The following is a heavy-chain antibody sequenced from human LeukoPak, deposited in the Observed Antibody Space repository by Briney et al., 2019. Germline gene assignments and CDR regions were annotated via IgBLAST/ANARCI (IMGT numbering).Heavy chain of an antibody. D-gene: IGHD4-17*01. J-gene: IGHJ4*02. CDR1: GFTFSLYT. Sequence: PGGSLRLSCAPSGFTFSLYTMSWVRQAPGKGLEWVSGIGGNGGRTYYADSVKGRFTISRDNSKNTLNLQLNSLSAEDTALYYCAKDQEVGVTTYYFDYWGQGTLVTVSS. V-gene: IGHV3-23*01. CDR3: AKDQEVGVTTYYFDY. CDR2: IGGNGGRT.